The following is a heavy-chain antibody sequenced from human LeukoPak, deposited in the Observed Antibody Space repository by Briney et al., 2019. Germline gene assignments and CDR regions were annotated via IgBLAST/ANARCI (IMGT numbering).Heavy chain of an antibody. CDR1: GYSFTSYW. D-gene: IGHD6-13*01. V-gene: IGHV5-51*01. J-gene: IGHJ6*03. Sequence: GESLKISCKGSGYSFTSYWIAWVRQMPGKGLEWMGIIYPGDSDTRYSPPFQGQVTISADKSISTAYLQWSSLKASDTAMYYCARSPPSSSWFGAYMDVWGKGTTVTVSS. CDR2: IYPGDSDT. CDR3: ARSPPSSSWFGAYMDV.